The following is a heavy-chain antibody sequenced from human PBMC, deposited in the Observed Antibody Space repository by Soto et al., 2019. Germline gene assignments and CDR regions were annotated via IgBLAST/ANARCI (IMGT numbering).Heavy chain of an antibody. V-gene: IGHV3-23*01. J-gene: IGHJ4*02. CDR3: AKDAIMVSSSFNYFDF. CDR2: ISSSSSYT. D-gene: IGHD6-13*01. CDR1: GFTFSSYA. Sequence: GGSLRLSCAASGFTFSSYAMSWVRQAPGKGLEWVSYISSSSSYTNYADSVKGRFTISRDNSKNTLYLQMNSLSAEDTAIYYCAKDAIMVSSSFNYFDFWGQGALVTVSS.